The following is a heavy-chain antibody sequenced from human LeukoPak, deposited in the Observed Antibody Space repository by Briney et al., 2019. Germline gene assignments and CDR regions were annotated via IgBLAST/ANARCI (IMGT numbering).Heavy chain of an antibody. D-gene: IGHD4-17*01. J-gene: IGHJ3*02. CDR2: IRYDGSNK. V-gene: IGHV3-30*02. CDR1: GFTFSSYG. CDR3: ARDGGYGDPENDAFDI. Sequence: PGGSLRLSCAASGFTFSSYGMHWVRLAPGKGLEWVAFIRYDGSNKYYADSVKGRFTISRDNSKNTLYLQMNSLRAEDTAVYYCARDGGYGDPENDAFDIWGQGTMVTVSS.